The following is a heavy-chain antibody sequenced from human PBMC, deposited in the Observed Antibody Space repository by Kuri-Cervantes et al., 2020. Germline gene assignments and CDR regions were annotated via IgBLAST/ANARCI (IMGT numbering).Heavy chain of an antibody. CDR2: ISSSSYI. CDR1: GFTFSNAW. Sequence: GESLKISCAASGFTFSNAWMSWVRQAPGKGLEWVSSISSSSYIYYADSVKGRFTISRDNAKNSLYLQMNSLRAEDTAVYYCARESWTIFGVVTKGYYFDYWGQGTLVTVSS. D-gene: IGHD3-3*01. J-gene: IGHJ4*02. V-gene: IGHV3-69-1*01. CDR3: ARESWTIFGVVTKGYYFDY.